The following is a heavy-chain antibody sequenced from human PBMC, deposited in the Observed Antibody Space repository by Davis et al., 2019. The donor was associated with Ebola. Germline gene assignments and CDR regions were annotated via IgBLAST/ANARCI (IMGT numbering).Heavy chain of an antibody. Sequence: SETLSLTCTVSGGSISSYYWSWIRQPPGKGLEWIGYIYYSGSTNYNPSLKGRVTISVDTSKNQFSLKLSSVTAADTAVYYCARDRSRAAARRWFDPWGQGTLVTVSS. CDR3: ARDRSRAAARRWFDP. J-gene: IGHJ5*02. V-gene: IGHV4-59*01. D-gene: IGHD6-6*01. CDR2: IYYSGST. CDR1: GGSISSYY.